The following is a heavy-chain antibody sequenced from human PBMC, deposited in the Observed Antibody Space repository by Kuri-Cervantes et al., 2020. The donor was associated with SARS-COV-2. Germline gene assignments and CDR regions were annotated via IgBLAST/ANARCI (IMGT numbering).Heavy chain of an antibody. CDR2: IHHAVGT. V-gene: IGHV4-34*01. CDR1: GFTFSSYS. CDR3: ARGVGGGETFDF. D-gene: IGHD3-16*01. J-gene: IGHJ4*02. Sequence: GSLRLSCAASGFTFSSYSMNWVRQPPGKGLEWIGEIHHAVGTFYTPSLRSRATIFLDTSKNQFSLKLRSVTAADTAMYYCARGVGGGETFDFWGQGTLVTVSS.